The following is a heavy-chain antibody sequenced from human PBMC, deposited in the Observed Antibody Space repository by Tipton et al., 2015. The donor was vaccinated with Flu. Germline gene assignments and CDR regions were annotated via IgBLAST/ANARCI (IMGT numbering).Heavy chain of an antibody. D-gene: IGHD4-11*01. CDR1: GDSIRSSNYY. CDR2: TFHSGNT. CDR3: ARRDYSNYVSVPKNWFDP. J-gene: IGHJ5*02. V-gene: IGHV4-39*07. Sequence: LRLSCGVSGDSIRSSNYYWGWIRQPPGKGLEWIGNTFHSGNTYLNPSLKSRVTMSIDTSKNQFSLKLSSVTASDTALYYCARRDYSNYVSVPKNWFDPWGHGTLITVSS.